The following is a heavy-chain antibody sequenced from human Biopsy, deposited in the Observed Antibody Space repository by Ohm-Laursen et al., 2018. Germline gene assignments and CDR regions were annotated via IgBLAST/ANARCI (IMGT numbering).Heavy chain of an antibody. CDR3: ARHPTGFWFDP. V-gene: IGHV4-39*01. CDR2: IFYTGII. CDR1: GGSVSSNTDY. J-gene: IGHJ5*02. Sequence: TLSLTCTVSGGSVSSNTDYWAWLRQPPGKGLEWTGSIFYTGIIFYNPSLKSRVSISVDTSKNQFSLNLNSVTASDTALYYCARHPTGFWFDPWGQGTLVIVSS.